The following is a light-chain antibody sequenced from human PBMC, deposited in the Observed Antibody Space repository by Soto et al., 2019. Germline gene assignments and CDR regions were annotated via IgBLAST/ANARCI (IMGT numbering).Light chain of an antibody. V-gene: IGKV3-15*01. Sequence: EIVMTQSPATLSVSPGERVTLSCRASQSVTSNLAWYQQKPGQAPRLLIYGASTRATGTPARFSGSGSGTEFTLTISSLQYEDFEVYYCQQYNNWLGTFGQGTKVDIK. CDR1: QSVTSN. J-gene: IGKJ2*01. CDR3: QQYNNWLGT. CDR2: GAS.